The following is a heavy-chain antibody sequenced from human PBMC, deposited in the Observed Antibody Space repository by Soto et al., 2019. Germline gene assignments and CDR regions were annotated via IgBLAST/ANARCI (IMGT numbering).Heavy chain of an antibody. CDR2: INPSGGST. V-gene: IGHV1-46*01. Sequence: QVQLVQSGAEVKKPGASVKVSCKASGYTFTSYYMHWVRQAPGQGLEWMGIINPSGGSTSYAQKFQGRVTMTRDTSTSTVYMELSSLRSEDTAVYYCASADRYSSSWYTITLYYYYGMDVWGQGTTVTVSS. CDR1: GYTFTSYY. D-gene: IGHD6-13*01. J-gene: IGHJ6*02. CDR3: ASADRYSSSWYTITLYYYYGMDV.